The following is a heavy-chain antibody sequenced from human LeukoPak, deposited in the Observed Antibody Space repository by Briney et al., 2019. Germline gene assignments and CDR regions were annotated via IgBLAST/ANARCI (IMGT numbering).Heavy chain of an antibody. D-gene: IGHD1/OR15-1a*01. CDR3: ARDRAESNWTNHTLFDS. J-gene: IGHJ4*02. CDR2: INGYETST. CDR1: GFTFRDHW. Sequence: PGGSLRLSCEASGFTFRDHWMHWVRQVPGKGLVWVSRINGYETSTAHADSVKGRFTISRDNARNTLYLQMNSLRVEDTAIYYCARDRAESNWTNHTLFDSWGQGTPVTVSS. V-gene: IGHV3-74*01.